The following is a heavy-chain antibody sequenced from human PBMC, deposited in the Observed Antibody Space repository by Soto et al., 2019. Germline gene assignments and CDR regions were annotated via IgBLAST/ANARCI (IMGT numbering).Heavy chain of an antibody. CDR1: GGSISSYY. J-gene: IGHJ4*02. D-gene: IGHD4-17*01. V-gene: IGHV4-59*01. Sequence: SETLSLTCTVSGGSISSYYWSWIRQPPGKGLEWIGYIYYSGSTNYNPSLKSRVTISVDTSKNQFSLKLSSVTAADTAMYYCARVYGDYDLTDYWGQGTLVTVSS. CDR3: ARVYGDYDLTDY. CDR2: IYYSGST.